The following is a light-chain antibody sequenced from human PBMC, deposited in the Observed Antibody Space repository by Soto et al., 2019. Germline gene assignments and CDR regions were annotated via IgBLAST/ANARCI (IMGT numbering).Light chain of an antibody. V-gene: IGKV1-5*01. CDR3: QSYRNFSWT. CDR1: QNINNW. Sequence: DIQMTQSPSTLSASIGDRVTITCRASQNINNWIAWYQQKPGKAPKFLIYDASTLESGVPLRFSGSGSGTEFTLTINSLQPDDFATYYCQSYRNFSWTFGQGTKVDIK. J-gene: IGKJ1*01. CDR2: DAS.